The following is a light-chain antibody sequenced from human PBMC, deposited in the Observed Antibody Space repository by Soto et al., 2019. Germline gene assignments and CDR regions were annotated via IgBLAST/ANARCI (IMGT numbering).Light chain of an antibody. CDR3: YQSYTTPWT. J-gene: IGKJ1*01. CDR1: ENISNY. CDR2: GAS. Sequence: EIQMTQSPSSLSASVGDRVTITCRASENISNYLNWFQQKPGKAPKLLMYGASKLHIGVPSRFSGSGYGTEFTLTISGLQPEDFGSYYCYQSYTTPWTFGEGTRVDVK. V-gene: IGKV1-39*01.